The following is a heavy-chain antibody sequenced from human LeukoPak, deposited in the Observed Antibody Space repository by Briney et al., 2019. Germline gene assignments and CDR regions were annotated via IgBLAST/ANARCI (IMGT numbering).Heavy chain of an antibody. V-gene: IGHV4-30-4*01. D-gene: IGHD3-10*01. CDR3: ARDHRCITMVRGVIPPGYYYYGMDV. CDR1: GGSISSGDYY. CDR2: IYYSGST. Sequence: PSQTLSLTCTVSGGSISSGDYYWSWIRQPPGKGLEWIGYIYYSGSTYYNPSLKSRVTISVDTSKNQFSLKLSSVTAADTAVYYCARDHRCITMVRGVIPPGYYYYGMDVWGKGTTVTVSS. J-gene: IGHJ6*04.